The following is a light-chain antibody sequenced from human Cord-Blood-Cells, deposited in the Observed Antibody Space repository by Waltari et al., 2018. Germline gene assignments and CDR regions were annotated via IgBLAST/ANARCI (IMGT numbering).Light chain of an antibody. J-gene: IGKJ3*01. CDR2: KAS. CDR1: QSISSW. CDR3: QQYNSYSFT. Sequence: RVTITCRASQSISSWLAWYQQKPGKAPKLLIYKASCLESGVPSRFSGSGSGTEFTLTISSLQPDDFATYYCQQYNSYSFTFGPGTKVDIK. V-gene: IGKV1-5*03.